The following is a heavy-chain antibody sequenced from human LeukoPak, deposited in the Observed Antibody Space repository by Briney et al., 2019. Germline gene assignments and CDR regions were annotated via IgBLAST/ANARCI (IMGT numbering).Heavy chain of an antibody. CDR2: ISSSSSYI. CDR3: ARAYYYDSSGYVYYFDY. Sequence: GGSLRLSCAASGFTFCSYSMNWVRQAPGKGLEWVSSISSSSSYIYYADSVKGRFTISRDNAKNSLYLQMNSLRAEDTAVYYCARAYYYDSSGYVYYFDYWGQGTLVTVSS. D-gene: IGHD3-22*01. CDR1: GFTFCSYS. V-gene: IGHV3-21*01. J-gene: IGHJ4*02.